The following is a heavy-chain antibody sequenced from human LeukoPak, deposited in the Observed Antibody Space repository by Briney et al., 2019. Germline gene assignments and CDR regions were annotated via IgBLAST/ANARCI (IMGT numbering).Heavy chain of an antibody. D-gene: IGHD5-12*01. CDR3: ATEDIVPTGHFDY. CDR1: GGSISSGGYY. V-gene: IGHV4-31*03. Sequence: PSETLSLTCTVSGGSISSGGYYWSWIRQHPGKGLEWIGYIYYSGSTYYNPSLKSRVTISLDTSKNQFSLKLSSVTAADTAVYYCATEDIVPTGHFDYWGQGTLVTVSS. J-gene: IGHJ4*02. CDR2: IYYSGST.